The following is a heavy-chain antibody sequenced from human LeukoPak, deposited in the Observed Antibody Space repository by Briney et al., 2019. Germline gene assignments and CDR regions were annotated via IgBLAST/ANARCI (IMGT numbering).Heavy chain of an antibody. CDR3: AKDPHYDSSGYSFDP. D-gene: IGHD3-22*01. J-gene: IGHJ5*02. Sequence: GGSLRLSCAASGFTFSNYAMSWVRQAPGKGLEWASGIRGSGGSTDYADSVKGRFTISRDNFKNTLYLQMNSLRAEDTAVYYCAKDPHYDSSGYSFDPWGQGTLVTVSS. CDR2: IRGSGGST. CDR1: GFTFSNYA. V-gene: IGHV3-23*01.